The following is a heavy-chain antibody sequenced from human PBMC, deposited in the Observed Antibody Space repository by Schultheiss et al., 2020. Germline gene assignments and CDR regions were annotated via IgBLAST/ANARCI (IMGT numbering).Heavy chain of an antibody. CDR1: GYTFTGYY. J-gene: IGHJ6*02. D-gene: IGHD6-13*01. CDR2: IIPILGIA. V-gene: IGHV1-69*04. Sequence: SVKVSCKASGYTFTGYYMHWVRQAPGQGLEWMGRIIPILGIANYAQKFQGRVTITADKSTSTAYMELSSLRSEDTAVYYCARVLIAAAGQVDYYYYGMDVWGQGTTVTVSS. CDR3: ARVLIAAAGQVDYYYYGMDV.